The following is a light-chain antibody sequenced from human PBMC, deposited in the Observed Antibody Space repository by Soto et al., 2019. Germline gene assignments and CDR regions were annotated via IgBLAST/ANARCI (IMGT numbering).Light chain of an antibody. CDR2: GAS. CDR1: QSVITN. J-gene: IGKJ2*01. CDR3: QHYNHWPMYT. Sequence: EIVMTQSPATLSVSPGERATLSCRASQSVITNLAWYQQKPGQAPRLVISGASNRATGIPARFSGSGSGTKFTLTISNLQSEDFAVYYCQHYNHWPMYTFGQGTKLEIK. V-gene: IGKV3-15*01.